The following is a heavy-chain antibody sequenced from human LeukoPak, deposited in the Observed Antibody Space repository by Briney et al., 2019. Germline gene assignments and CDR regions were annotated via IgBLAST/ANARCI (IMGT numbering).Heavy chain of an antibody. CDR2: INRDGSTT. V-gene: IGHV3-74*01. CDR1: GFTFSSYW. D-gene: IGHD1-1*01. J-gene: IGHJ4*02. Sequence: HPGGSLRLSCAASGFTFSSYWMHWVRQAPGKGLVWVSRINRDGSTTSNADSVKDRFTISRDNAMNTLYLQMNRLRAEDTAVYYCARAASTGTSFDYWGQGTLVTVSS. CDR3: ARAASTGTSFDY.